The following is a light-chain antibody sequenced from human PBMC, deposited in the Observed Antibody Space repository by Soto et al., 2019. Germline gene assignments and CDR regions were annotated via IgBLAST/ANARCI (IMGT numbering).Light chain of an antibody. CDR2: EVI. CDR3: NSYTTSNTFV. Sequence: QSVLTQPDSVSGSPGQAITVSCSGTSSDIGAHNFVSWYQQHPGNAPKLIIYEVINRPSGVSDRFSGSKSGNTASLTISGLQSEDGADYYCNSYTTSNTFVFGSGTKVTVL. CDR1: SSDIGAHNF. J-gene: IGLJ1*01. V-gene: IGLV2-14*03.